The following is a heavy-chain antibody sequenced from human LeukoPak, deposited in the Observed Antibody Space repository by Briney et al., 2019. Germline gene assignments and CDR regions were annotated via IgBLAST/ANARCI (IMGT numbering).Heavy chain of an antibody. CDR1: GFTFSSYA. CDR3: AKNDIVLMVYASYYFDY. Sequence: GGSLRLSCAASGFTFSSYAMSWVRQAPGKGLEWVSATSGSGGSTYYADSVKGRFTISRDNSKNTLYLQMNSLRAEDTAVYYCAKNDIVLMVYASYYFDYWGQGTLVTVSS. V-gene: IGHV3-23*01. D-gene: IGHD2-8*01. CDR2: TSGSGGST. J-gene: IGHJ4*02.